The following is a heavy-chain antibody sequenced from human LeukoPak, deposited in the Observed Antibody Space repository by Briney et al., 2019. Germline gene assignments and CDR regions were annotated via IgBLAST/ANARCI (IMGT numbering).Heavy chain of an antibody. CDR2: IIPIFGTA. CDR1: GGTFSSYA. J-gene: IGHJ4*02. D-gene: IGHD2-21*01. V-gene: IGHV1-69*13. CDR3: AREGAHIQAIDY. Sequence: ASVKVSCKASGGTFSSYATSWVRQAPGQGLEWMGGIIPIFGTANYAQKFQGRVTITADESTSTAYMELSSLRSEDTAVYYCAREGAHIQAIDYWGQGTLVTVSS.